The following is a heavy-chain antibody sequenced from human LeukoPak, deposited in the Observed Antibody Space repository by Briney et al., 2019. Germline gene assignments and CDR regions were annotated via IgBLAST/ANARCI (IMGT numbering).Heavy chain of an antibody. J-gene: IGHJ6*03. CDR1: GYTFTGYY. CDR3: EREDGYCSSTSCYTSHYYYYMDV. V-gene: IGHV1-2*02. D-gene: IGHD2-2*02. Sequence: ASVKVSCKASGYTFTGYYMHWVRQAPGQGLEWMGWINPNSGGTNYAQKFQGRVTMTRDTSISTAYMELSRLRSDDTAVYYCEREDGYCSSTSCYTSHYYYYMDVWGKGTTVTVSS. CDR2: INPNSGGT.